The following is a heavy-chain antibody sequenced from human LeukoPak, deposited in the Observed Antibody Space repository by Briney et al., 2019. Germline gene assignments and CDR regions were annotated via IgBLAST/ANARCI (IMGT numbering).Heavy chain of an antibody. CDR1: GGSISNYY. CDR2: IYTSGST. Sequence: SETLSLTCIVSGGSISNYYWHWIRQPAGKGLEWIGRIYTSGSTNYNPSLKSRVTMSVDTSKNQFSLKLSSVTAADTAVYYCATSPASGYYDSSGYYEDYWGQGTLVTVSS. V-gene: IGHV4-4*07. CDR3: ATSPASGYYDSSGYYEDY. D-gene: IGHD3-22*01. J-gene: IGHJ4*02.